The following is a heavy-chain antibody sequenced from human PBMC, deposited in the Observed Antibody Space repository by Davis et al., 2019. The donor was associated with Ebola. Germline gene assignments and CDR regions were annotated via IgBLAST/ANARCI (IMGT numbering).Heavy chain of an antibody. V-gene: IGHV3-53*05. CDR3: ARAVRSGYYTRYFDY. J-gene: IGHJ4*02. D-gene: IGHD3-3*01. Sequence: GESLKISCAASGFTVSSNYMSWVRQAPGKGLEWVSVIYSGGSTYYADSVKGRFTISRDNSKNTLYLQMNSLRAEDTAVYYCARAVRSGYYTRYFDYWGQGTLVTVSS. CDR2: IYSGGST. CDR1: GFTVSSNY.